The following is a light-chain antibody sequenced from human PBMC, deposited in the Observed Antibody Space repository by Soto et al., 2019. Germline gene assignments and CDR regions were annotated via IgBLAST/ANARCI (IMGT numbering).Light chain of an antibody. Sequence: TVLKHSLGTVSLSTGDRASLSCRVSQSVSNNYLAWHQQRPGQAPRLLIFGASNRATGVPDRFTGSGSGTDFTLTISSLQPEDFATYYCQQANSFPRTFGQVARLAI. V-gene: IGKV3-20*01. CDR1: QSVSNNY. J-gene: IGKJ5*01. CDR3: QQANSFPRT. CDR2: GAS.